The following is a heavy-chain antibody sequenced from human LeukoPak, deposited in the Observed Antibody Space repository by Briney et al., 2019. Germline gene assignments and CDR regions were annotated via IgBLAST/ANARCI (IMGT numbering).Heavy chain of an antibody. Sequence: GGSLSLSFAASGFTFSSYEMNWVRQAPGKGLEWVSYISSSGSTIYYADSVKGRFTISRDNTKNSLYLQMNSLRAEDTAVYYCASGLWFGDNWCDPWGQGTLVTVSS. CDR3: ASGLWFGDNWCDP. V-gene: IGHV3-48*03. CDR2: ISSSGSTI. J-gene: IGHJ5*02. D-gene: IGHD3-10*01. CDR1: GFTFSSYE.